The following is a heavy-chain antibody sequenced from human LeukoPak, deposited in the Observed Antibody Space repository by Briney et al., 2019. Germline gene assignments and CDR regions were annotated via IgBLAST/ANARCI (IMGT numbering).Heavy chain of an antibody. CDR1: GASISHYY. D-gene: IGHD1-26*01. CDR2: IHTSGGS. J-gene: IGHJ4*02. CDR3: ARLGSYHDF. Sequence: SETLSLTCTVSGASISHYYWSWIRQSPAKGLEWMGHIHTSGGSTYYPSLKSRLTMSIDTSRNQLSLKLTSVTAADTAVYFCARLGSYHDFWGQGALVTVSS. V-gene: IGHV4-4*09.